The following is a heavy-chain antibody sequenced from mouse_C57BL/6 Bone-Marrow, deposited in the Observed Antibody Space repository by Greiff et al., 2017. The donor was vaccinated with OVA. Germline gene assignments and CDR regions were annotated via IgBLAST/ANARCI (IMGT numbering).Heavy chain of an antibody. J-gene: IGHJ2*01. Sequence: VQLKESGPGLVKPSQSLSLTCSVTGYSITSGYYWNWIRQFPGNKLEWMGYISYDGSNNYNPSLKNRISITRDTSKNQFFLKLNSVTTEDTATYYCARGVYYYGSSLDYWGQGTTLTVSS. D-gene: IGHD1-1*01. CDR2: ISYDGSN. CDR1: GYSITSGYY. CDR3: ARGVYYYGSSLDY. V-gene: IGHV3-6*01.